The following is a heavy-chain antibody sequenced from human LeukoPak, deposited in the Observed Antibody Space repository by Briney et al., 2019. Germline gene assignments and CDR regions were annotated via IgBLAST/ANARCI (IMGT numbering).Heavy chain of an antibody. V-gene: IGHV3-30*18. Sequence: GGSLRLSCAASGFTFSSYGMHWVRQAPGKGLEWVAVMSYDGSNKYYADSVKGRFTISRDNSKNTLYLQMNSLRAEDTAVYYCAKDFSPHTAMAYYYGMDVWGQGTTVTVSS. CDR1: GFTFSSYG. CDR2: MSYDGSNK. CDR3: AKDFSPHTAMAYYYGMDV. J-gene: IGHJ6*02. D-gene: IGHD5-18*01.